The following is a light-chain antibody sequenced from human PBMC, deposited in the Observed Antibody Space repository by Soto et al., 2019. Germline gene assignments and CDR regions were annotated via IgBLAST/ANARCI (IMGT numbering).Light chain of an antibody. CDR3: CSNAGSHYYV. J-gene: IGLJ1*01. V-gene: IGLV2-8*01. CDR2: EVT. CDR1: SSDVGGYNY. Sequence: QSVLTQPPSASGSPGQSVTISCTGTSSDVGGYNYVSWYQQHPGKATKLLIYEVTKRPSGVPYRFSGSKSGNTASLTVSWLQADDEAEYYCCSNAGSHYYVFGTGTKVTVL.